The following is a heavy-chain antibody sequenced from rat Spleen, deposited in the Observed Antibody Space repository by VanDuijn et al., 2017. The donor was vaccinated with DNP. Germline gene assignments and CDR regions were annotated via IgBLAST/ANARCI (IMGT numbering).Heavy chain of an antibody. V-gene: IGHV3-3*01. J-gene: IGHJ2*01. CDR2: INSAGST. D-gene: IGHD1-12*01. CDR3: ASFSSYIG. Sequence: EVQFQESGPGLVKPSQSLSLTCSVTGYSITTNYWNWIRKFPGNKLEWMGYINSAGSTNYNPSLKSRISITRDTSKNQFFLQVNSVTTEDTATYYCASFSSYIGWGQGVMVTVSS. CDR1: GYSITTNY.